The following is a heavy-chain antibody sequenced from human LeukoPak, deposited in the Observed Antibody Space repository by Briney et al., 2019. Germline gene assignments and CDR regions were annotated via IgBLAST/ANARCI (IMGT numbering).Heavy chain of an antibody. CDR3: ARGGGSYYVTDH. CDR1: GFTVSNNY. D-gene: IGHD1-26*01. J-gene: IGHJ4*02. CDR2: IYSGGSI. V-gene: IGHV3-53*01. Sequence: GGSLRLSCAASGFTVSNNYMSWIRQAPGKGLEWVSVIYSGGSIYYADSVKGRFTISRDNSKNTLYLQMNSLRAEDTAVYYCARGGGSYYVTDHWGQGILVTVSS.